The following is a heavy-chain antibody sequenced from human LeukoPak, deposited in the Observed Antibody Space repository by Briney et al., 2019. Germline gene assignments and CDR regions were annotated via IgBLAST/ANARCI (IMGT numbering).Heavy chain of an antibody. D-gene: IGHD2-2*01. CDR3: ARDRYARAFDI. CDR2: IYYSGST. J-gene: IGHJ3*02. Sequence: PSETLSLTCTVSGGSISSYYWSWIRQPPGKGLEWIGYIYYSGSTNYNPSLKSRVTISVDTSKNQFSLKLSSVTAADTAVYYCARDRYARAFDIWGQGTMVTVSS. V-gene: IGHV4-59*01. CDR1: GGSISSYY.